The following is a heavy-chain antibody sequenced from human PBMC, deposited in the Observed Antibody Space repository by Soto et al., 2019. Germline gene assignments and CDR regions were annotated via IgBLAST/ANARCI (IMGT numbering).Heavy chain of an antibody. CDR2: INPNGGAT. CDR1: GDSFNYYY. D-gene: IGHD5-12*01. Sequence: VQLVQSGAEVKKPGAAVKVSCKTSGDSFNYYYIHWVRQAPGQGLEWMGGINPNGGATKYAQKFLGRVTVTRDTSIRTVYMELSSLRSDDTALYYCARDSGGATATLAYYYFYMDVWGKVTTVTVSS. CDR3: ARDSGGATATLAYYYFYMDV. J-gene: IGHJ6*03. V-gene: IGHV1-2*02.